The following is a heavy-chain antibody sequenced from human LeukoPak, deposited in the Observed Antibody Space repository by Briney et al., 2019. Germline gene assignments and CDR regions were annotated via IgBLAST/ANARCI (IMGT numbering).Heavy chain of an antibody. CDR3: ARDPGSDTAMDTRAGD. Sequence: SGGSLRLSCAASGFTFSSYSMTWVRQAPGKGLEWVSSISSSSSYIYYADSVKGRFTISRDNAKNSLYLQMNSLRAEDTAVYYCARDPGSDTAMDTRAGDWGQGTLVTVSS. CDR1: GFTFSSYS. CDR2: ISSSSSYI. D-gene: IGHD5-18*01. J-gene: IGHJ4*02. V-gene: IGHV3-21*01.